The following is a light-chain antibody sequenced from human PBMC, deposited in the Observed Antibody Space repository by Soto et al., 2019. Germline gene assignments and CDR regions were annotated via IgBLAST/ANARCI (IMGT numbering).Light chain of an antibody. CDR3: QQYYSTPWT. J-gene: IGKJ1*01. Sequence: DIVMTQSPDSLAVSLGERATINCKSSQSVLYSSNNKNYLAWYQQKPGQPPKLLIYWASTRESGVPDRFSGSGYGTDFPLTISSLQAEDVAVYYCQQYYSTPWTLGQGTKVEIK. CDR1: QSVLYSSNNKNY. V-gene: IGKV4-1*01. CDR2: WAS.